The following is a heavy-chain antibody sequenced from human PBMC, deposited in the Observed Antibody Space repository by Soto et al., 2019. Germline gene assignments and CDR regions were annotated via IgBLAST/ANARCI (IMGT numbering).Heavy chain of an antibody. CDR3: ARDRGIAVAGTRETFFDY. D-gene: IGHD6-19*01. CDR1: GFTVSSNY. V-gene: IGHV3-66*01. Sequence: PGGSLRLSCAASGFTVSSNYMSWVRQAPGKGLEWVSVIYGGGSTYYADSVKGRSTISRDNSKNTLYLQMNSLRAEDTAVYYCARDRGIAVAGTRETFFDYWGQGTLVTVSS. J-gene: IGHJ4*02. CDR2: IYGGGST.